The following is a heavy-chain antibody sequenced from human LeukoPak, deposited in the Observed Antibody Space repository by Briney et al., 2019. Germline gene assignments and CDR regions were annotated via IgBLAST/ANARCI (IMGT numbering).Heavy chain of an antibody. CDR2: ISTGSINK. J-gene: IGHJ3*01. CDR1: GFTFRDYA. V-gene: IGHV3-30*04. CDR3: ARRPRGYALDV. Sequence: GGSLRLSCTASGFTFRDYAFHWVRQAPGKGLEWVALISTGSINKYYEDSVAGRFTVSRDDSNNTLFLHLDTLKTEDTAVYFCARRPRGYALDVWGQGTMVTVS.